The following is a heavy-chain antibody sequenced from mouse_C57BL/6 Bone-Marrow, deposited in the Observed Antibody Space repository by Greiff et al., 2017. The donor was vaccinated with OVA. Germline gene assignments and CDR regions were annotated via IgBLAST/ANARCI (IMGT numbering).Heavy chain of an antibody. J-gene: IGHJ2*01. CDR1: GFNIKDDY. CDR3: TTRYDYDFDY. V-gene: IGHV14-4*01. Sequence: VQLKQSGAELVRPGASVKLSCTASGFNIKDDYMHWVKQGPEQGLEWIGWIDPENGDTEYASKFQGKATITADTSSNTAYLQLSSLTSEDTAVYYCTTRYDYDFDYWGQGTTLTVSS. D-gene: IGHD2-4*01. CDR2: IDPENGDT.